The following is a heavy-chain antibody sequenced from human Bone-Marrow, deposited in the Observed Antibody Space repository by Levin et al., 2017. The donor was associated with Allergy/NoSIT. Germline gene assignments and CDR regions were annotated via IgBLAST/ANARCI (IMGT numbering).Heavy chain of an antibody. CDR3: ASRVRGVIAPSGFDY. D-gene: IGHD3-10*01. J-gene: IGHJ4*02. CDR1: GFSLSTSGVG. CDR2: IYWDDDK. V-gene: IGHV2-5*02. Sequence: SGPTLVKPTQTLTLTCTFSGFSLSTSGVGVGWIRQPPGKALEWLALIYWDDDKRYSPSLKSRLTITKDTSKNQVVLTMTNMDPVDTATYYCASRVRGVIAPSGFDYWGQGTLVTVSS.